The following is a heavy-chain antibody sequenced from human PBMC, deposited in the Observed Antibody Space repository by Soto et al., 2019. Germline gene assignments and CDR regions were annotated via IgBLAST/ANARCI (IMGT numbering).Heavy chain of an antibody. CDR1: RFTFSTYE. D-gene: IGHD2-2*01. J-gene: IGHJ4*02. CDR2: ISSGGSTV. Sequence: SGGSLRLSCVVSRFTFSTYEMHWVRQAPGKGLEWVSYISSGGSTVYYADSVKGRFTISRDNTRNSLYLQMNSLRDEDTALYYCVRYCSTTLCNGVATRTFDYWGQGTLVTVSS. CDR3: VRYCSTTLCNGVATRTFDY. V-gene: IGHV3-48*03.